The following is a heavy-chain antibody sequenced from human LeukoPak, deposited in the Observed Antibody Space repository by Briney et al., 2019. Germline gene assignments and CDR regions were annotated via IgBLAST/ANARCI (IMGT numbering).Heavy chain of an antibody. J-gene: IGHJ3*02. CDR2: IYYSGST. CDR1: GGSISSYY. Sequence: SETLSLTCTVSGGSISSYYWSWIRQPPGKGLEWIGYIYYSGSTNYNPSLKSRVTISVDTSKNQFSLKLSSVIAADTAVYYCARWLSSGWPHAFDIWGQGTMVTVSS. V-gene: IGHV4-59*08. D-gene: IGHD6-19*01. CDR3: ARWLSSGWPHAFDI.